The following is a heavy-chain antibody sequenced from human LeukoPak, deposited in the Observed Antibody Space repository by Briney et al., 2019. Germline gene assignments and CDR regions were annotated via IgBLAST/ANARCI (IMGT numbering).Heavy chain of an antibody. CDR3: TRHFRPSYGDTPYYFDY. V-gene: IGHV4-39*01. J-gene: IGHJ4*02. D-gene: IGHD4-17*01. CDR2: IYYSGST. Sequence: SETLSLTCTVSGGPVRSTSYYWGWVRQAPGKGLGWIGSIYYSGSTYYHPSLKSRVTISVDTSKNQFSLKLSSVTAADTAVYYCTRHFRPSYGDTPYYFDYWGQGTLVTVSS. CDR1: GGPVRSTSYY.